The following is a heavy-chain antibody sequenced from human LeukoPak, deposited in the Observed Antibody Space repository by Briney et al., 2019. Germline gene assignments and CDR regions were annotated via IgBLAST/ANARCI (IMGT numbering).Heavy chain of an antibody. CDR1: GFAFDDYA. CDR3: ARDQLSSSFYYYYYMDV. J-gene: IGHJ6*03. D-gene: IGHD6-6*01. Sequence: GGSLRLSCAASGFAFDDYAMHWVRQGTGKGLDWVSGINWNSGSIGYVDSVKGRFTITRDNAKNSLYLQMNSLRAEDTAVYYCARDQLSSSFYYYYYMDVWGKGTTVTVSS. V-gene: IGHV3-9*01. CDR2: INWNSGSI.